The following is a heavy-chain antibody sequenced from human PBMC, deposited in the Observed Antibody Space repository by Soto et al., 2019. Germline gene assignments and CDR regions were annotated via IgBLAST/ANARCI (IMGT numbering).Heavy chain of an antibody. CDR3: AKDRYCSGGSCYSEWAFDI. V-gene: IGHV3-33*06. CDR2: IWYDGSNK. D-gene: IGHD2-15*01. CDR1: GFTFSSYG. Sequence: GGSLRLSCAASGFTFSSYGMHWVRQAPGKGLEWVAVIWYDGSNKYYADSVKGRFTISRDNSKNTLYLQMNSLRAEDTAVYYCAKDRYCSGGSCYSEWAFDIWGQGTVVTVSS. J-gene: IGHJ3*02.